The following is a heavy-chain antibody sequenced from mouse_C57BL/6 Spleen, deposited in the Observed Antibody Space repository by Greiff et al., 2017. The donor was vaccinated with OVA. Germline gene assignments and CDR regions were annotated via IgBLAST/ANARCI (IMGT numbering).Heavy chain of an antibody. CDR2: IDPSDSET. V-gene: IGHV1-52*01. D-gene: IGHD1-1*01. CDR3: AIHYYGSDYYAMDY. J-gene: IGHJ4*01. Sequence: QVQLQQPGAELVRPGSSVKLSCKASGYTFTSYWMHWVKQRPIQGLEWIGNIDPSDSETHYNQKFKDKATLTVDKSSSTAYMQLSSLTSEDSAVYYCAIHYYGSDYYAMDYWGQGTSVTVSS. CDR1: GYTFTSYW.